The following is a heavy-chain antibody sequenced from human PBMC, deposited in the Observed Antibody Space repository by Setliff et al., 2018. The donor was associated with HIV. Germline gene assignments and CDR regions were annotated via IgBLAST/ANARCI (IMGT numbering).Heavy chain of an antibody. Sequence: LRLSCAASGFTFNTYAMSWVRQAPGKGLEWVSVISGSGGSTFYADSVKGRFTISRDNSKNTLCLQMNRLRVEDTAVYYCAKDGISGGAYPPYYFDYWGHGTLVTVS. D-gene: IGHD2-15*01. J-gene: IGHJ4*01. CDR3: AKDGISGGAYPPYYFDY. V-gene: IGHV3-23*01. CDR1: GFTFNTYA. CDR2: ISGSGGST.